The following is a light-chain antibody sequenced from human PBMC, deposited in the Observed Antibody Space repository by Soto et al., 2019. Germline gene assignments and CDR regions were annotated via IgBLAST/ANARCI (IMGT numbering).Light chain of an antibody. J-gene: IGLJ2*01. CDR2: VGSGGIVG. Sequence: QSVLTQPPSASASLGASVTLTCTLSSGYSNYKVDWYQQRPGKGPRFVMRVGSGGIVGSKGDGIPDRFSVLGSGLHRFLTIKNIQEEDEGDYHCGAGHGRGNNFVVFGGGTQLTVL. CDR1: SGYSNYK. CDR3: GAGHGRGNNFVV. V-gene: IGLV9-49*01.